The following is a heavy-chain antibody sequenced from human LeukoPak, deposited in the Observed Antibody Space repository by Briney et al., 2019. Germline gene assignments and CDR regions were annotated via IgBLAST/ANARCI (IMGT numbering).Heavy chain of an antibody. CDR3: ARDREKEWELEAMMFDP. J-gene: IGHJ5*02. V-gene: IGHV4-38-2*02. D-gene: IGHD1-26*01. CDR1: GYSISSGYY. Sequence: PSETLSLTCTVSGYSISSGYYWGWIRQPPGKGLEWIGSIYHSGNTYYNPSLKSRVTISVDTSKNQFSLKLSSVTAADTAVYYCARDREKEWELEAMMFDPWGQGTLVTVSS. CDR2: IYHSGNT.